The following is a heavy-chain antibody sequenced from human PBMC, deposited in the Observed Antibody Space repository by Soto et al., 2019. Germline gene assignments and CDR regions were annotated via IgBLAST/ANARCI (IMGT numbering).Heavy chain of an antibody. V-gene: IGHV1-69*01. Sequence: QVQLVQSGAEVKKPGPSVKVSCKAPGGTFSSYAISWVRQAPGQGLEWMGGIIPIFGTAKYAQKFQGRGTITADESTSTGYMELSSMRSEDTAVYYCARSQGGSSSLDIYYYSYYGMDVWGQGTTVTVSS. CDR2: IIPIFGTA. J-gene: IGHJ6*02. CDR3: ARSQGGSSSLDIYYYSYYGMDV. D-gene: IGHD2-15*01. CDR1: GGTFSSYA.